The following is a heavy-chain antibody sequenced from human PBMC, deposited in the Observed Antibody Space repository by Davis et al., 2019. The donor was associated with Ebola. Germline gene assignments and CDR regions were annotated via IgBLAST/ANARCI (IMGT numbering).Heavy chain of an antibody. V-gene: IGHV4-59*01. J-gene: IGHJ6*03. CDR1: GVSISDYY. CDR2: IDYTGSP. CDR3: ARYPGYGFRSDFFYSYMDV. Sequence: GSLRLSCSVSGVSISDYYWNWIRQPPGKGLEWIGYIDYTGSPNYSPSLKSRLTISVDTSKNQVSLRLTSLTSADTAVYFCARYPGYGFRSDFFYSYMDVWGKGTTVAVSS. D-gene: IGHD5-12*01.